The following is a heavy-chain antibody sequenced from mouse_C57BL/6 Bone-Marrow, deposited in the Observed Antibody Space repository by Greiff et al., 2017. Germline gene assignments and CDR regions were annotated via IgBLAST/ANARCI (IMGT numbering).Heavy chain of an antibody. CDR3: ARAAY. V-gene: IGHV5-4*03. Sequence: EVMLVESGGGLVKPGGSLKLSCAASGFTFSSYAMSWVRQTPEKRLAWVATISDGGSYTYYPDNVKGRFTISRDNAKNNLYLQMSHLKSEDTAMYYCARAAYWGQGTLVTVSA. J-gene: IGHJ3*01. CDR1: GFTFSSYA. CDR2: ISDGGSYT.